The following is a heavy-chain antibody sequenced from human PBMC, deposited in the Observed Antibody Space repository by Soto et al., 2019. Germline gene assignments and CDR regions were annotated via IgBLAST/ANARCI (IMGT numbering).Heavy chain of an antibody. D-gene: IGHD2-21*02. V-gene: IGHV3-74*01. CDR2: INIDGSST. Sequence: SGGSLRLSCAASGFTFSSYWMHWVRQAPGKGLVWVSRINIDGSSTSYADSVKGRFTISRDNAKNTLYLQMNSLRAEDTAVYYCARGDICGGDCYRNYYYYGMDVWGQGTTVTVSS. CDR1: GFTFSSYW. CDR3: ARGDICGGDCYRNYYYYGMDV. J-gene: IGHJ6*02.